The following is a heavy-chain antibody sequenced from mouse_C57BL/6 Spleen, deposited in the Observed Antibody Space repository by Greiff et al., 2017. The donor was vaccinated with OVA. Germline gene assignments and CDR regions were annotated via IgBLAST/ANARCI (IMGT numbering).Heavy chain of an antibody. CDR1: GYAFSSSW. D-gene: IGHD2-3*01. J-gene: IGHJ4*01. V-gene: IGHV1-82*01. Sequence: QVQLKQSGPELVKPGASVKISCKASGYAFSSSWMNWVKQRPGKGLEWIGRIYPGDGDTNYNGKFKGKATLTADKSSSTAYMQLSSLTSEDSAVYFGASWNGYFSYAMDYWGQGTSVTVSS. CDR3: ASWNGYFSYAMDY. CDR2: IYPGDGDT.